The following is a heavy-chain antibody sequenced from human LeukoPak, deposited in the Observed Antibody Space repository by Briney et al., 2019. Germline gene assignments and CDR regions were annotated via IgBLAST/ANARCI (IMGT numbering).Heavy chain of an antibody. CDR3: ARENKAYYYGSGSRREFDY. J-gene: IGHJ4*02. D-gene: IGHD3-10*01. V-gene: IGHV1-2*02. Sequence: GASVKVSCKASGYTFTGYYMHWVRQAPGQGLEWMGWINPNSGGTNYAQKFQGRVTMTRHTSISTAYMELSRLRSDDTAVYYCARENKAYYYGSGSRREFDYWGQGTLVTVSS. CDR2: INPNSGGT. CDR1: GYTFTGYY.